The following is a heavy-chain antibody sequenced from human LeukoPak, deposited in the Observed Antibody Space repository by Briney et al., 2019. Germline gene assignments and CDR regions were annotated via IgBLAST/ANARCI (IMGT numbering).Heavy chain of an antibody. Sequence: QSGGSLRLSCAASGFSFSTYAMSWVRQAPGKGLEYVAAISSNGGNTYHPNSMKGRFTISRDNSNNTLYLQMGGLRVEDMAVYYCARRDTSGYFSDYWGQGTLVTVSS. J-gene: IGHJ4*02. V-gene: IGHV3-64*01. CDR2: ISSNGGNT. D-gene: IGHD6-19*01. CDR1: GFSFSTYA. CDR3: ARRDTSGYFSDY.